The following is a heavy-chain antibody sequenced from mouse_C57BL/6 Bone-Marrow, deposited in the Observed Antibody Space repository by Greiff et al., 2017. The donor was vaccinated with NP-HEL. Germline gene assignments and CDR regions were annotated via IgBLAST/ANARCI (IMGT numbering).Heavy chain of an antibody. V-gene: IGHV1-55*01. CDR3: ARDGYDGGFAY. CDR1: GYTFTSYW. CDR2: IYPGSGST. D-gene: IGHD2-2*01. Sequence: QVQLQQSGAELVKPGASVKMSCKASGYTFTSYWITWVKQRPGQGLEWIGDIYPGSGSTYYTEKFTSKATLTVDTSSSTAYMQLSSLTSEDSAVYYCARDGYDGGFAYGGQGTLVTVSA. J-gene: IGHJ3*01.